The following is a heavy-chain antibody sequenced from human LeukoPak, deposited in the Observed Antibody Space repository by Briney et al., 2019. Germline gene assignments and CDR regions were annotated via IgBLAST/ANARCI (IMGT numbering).Heavy chain of an antibody. D-gene: IGHD3-9*01. CDR3: AKLQLRYFDWLLPPIDY. CDR1: GFTVSSNY. J-gene: IGHJ4*02. Sequence: GGSLRLSCAASGFTVSSNYMSWVRQAPGKGLEWVSVIYSGGSTYYAESVKGRFTISRDNSKNTLYLQMNSLRAEDTAVYYCAKLQLRYFDWLLPPIDYWGQGTLVTVSS. CDR2: IYSGGST. V-gene: IGHV3-53*01.